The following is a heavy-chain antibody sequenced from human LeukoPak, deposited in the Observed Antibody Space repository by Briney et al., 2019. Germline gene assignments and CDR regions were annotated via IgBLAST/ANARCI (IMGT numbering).Heavy chain of an antibody. CDR3: ARDGRDTVRYCYYYYGMDV. CDR1: GFTFSSYS. J-gene: IGHJ6*02. D-gene: IGHD3-10*01. Sequence: PGGTLRLSCAASGFTFSSYSMNWVRQAPGKGLEWVSSISSSSSYIYYADSEKGRLTISRDNAKNSLYLQMNSLRAEDTAVYYCARDGRDTVRYCYYYYGMDVWGQGTTVTVSS. V-gene: IGHV3-21*01. CDR2: ISSSSSYI.